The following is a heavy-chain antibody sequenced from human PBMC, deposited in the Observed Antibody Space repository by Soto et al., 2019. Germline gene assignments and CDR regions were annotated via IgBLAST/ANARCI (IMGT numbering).Heavy chain of an antibody. J-gene: IGHJ6*02. CDR1: SDSLNSGGYY. D-gene: IGHD6-6*01. CDR3: ARRGGSSSGSYYYAMDV. Sequence: TLYLTCSVSSDSLNSGGYYWSWIRQHPGKGLEWIGYIYSNGDTYYNPSLKSRVTISVDTSKNQFSLNLTSVTAADTAVYYCARRGGSSSGSYYYAMDVRGQGPTVTVS. V-gene: IGHV4-31*03. CDR2: IYSNGDT.